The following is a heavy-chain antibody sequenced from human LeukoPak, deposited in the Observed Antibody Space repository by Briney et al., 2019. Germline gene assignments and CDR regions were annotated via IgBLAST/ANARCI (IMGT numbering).Heavy chain of an antibody. CDR2: ISGDGVST. J-gene: IGHJ4*02. Sequence: GGSLRLSCAASGLPIADFAMHWVRQAPGKGLEWVSLISGDGVSTFYTDSVRGRFSISRDNTKNSLYLEMNSLRTEDTAMYYCAKESGKFDYWGQGTLVAVSS. CDR3: AKESGKFDY. CDR1: GLPIADFA. V-gene: IGHV3-43*02.